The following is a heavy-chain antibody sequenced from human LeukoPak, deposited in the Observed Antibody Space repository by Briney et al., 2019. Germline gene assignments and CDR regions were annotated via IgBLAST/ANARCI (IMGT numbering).Heavy chain of an antibody. V-gene: IGHV3-30*03. J-gene: IGHJ4*02. CDR2: ISYDGSNK. CDR3: ATLVGATKIDY. Sequence: GGSLRLSCAASGFTFSSYGMHWVRQAPGKGLEWVAVISYDGSNKYYADSVKGRFTISRDNSKNTLYLQMNSLRAEDTAVYYCATLVGATKIDYWGQGTLVTVSS. CDR1: GFTFSSYG. D-gene: IGHD1-26*01.